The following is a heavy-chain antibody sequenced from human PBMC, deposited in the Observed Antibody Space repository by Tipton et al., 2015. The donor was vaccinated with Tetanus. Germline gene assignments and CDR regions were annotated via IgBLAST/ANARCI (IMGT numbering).Heavy chain of an antibody. Sequence: SMRLSCVASGFTFSHFAVSWVRRAPGRGLEWVSSLSHVGGNIYYADFARGRFTISRDNSKNTLFLQMDDLRAEDTAIYYCEAQRTSEDFWGQGTLVTASS. J-gene: IGHJ4*02. CDR1: GFTFSHFA. V-gene: IGHV3-23*01. D-gene: IGHD1-14*01. CDR2: LSHVGGNI. CDR3: EAQRTSEDF.